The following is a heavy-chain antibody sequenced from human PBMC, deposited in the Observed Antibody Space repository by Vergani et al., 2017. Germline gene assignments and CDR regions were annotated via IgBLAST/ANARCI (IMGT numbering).Heavy chain of an antibody. CDR3: AIVXDYYDSSGYYLDY. D-gene: IGHD3-22*01. V-gene: IGHV1-24*01. Sequence: QVQLVQSGSEVRKPGASVKVFCQVSGYSLTELTIHWVRQAPGKGLELMGGFDPEHGEVTFAHHIQGRVTMTEDRSTDTAYMELSSLRPEDTALYYCAIVXDYYDSSGYYLDYWGQGTLVTVS. CDR1: GYSLTELT. CDR2: FDPEHGEV. J-gene: IGHJ4*02.